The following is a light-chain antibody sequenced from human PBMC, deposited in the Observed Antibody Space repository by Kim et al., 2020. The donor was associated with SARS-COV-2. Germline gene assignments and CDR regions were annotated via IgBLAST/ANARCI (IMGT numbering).Light chain of an antibody. CDR1: QSVSSH. CDR3: QHFHHWPPYT. CDR2: DAS. J-gene: IGKJ2*01. Sequence: VSPGERATLSCRASQSVSSHLAWYQHKSGQSPRLLIYDASTRATGIPARFSGSGSGTEFTLTISSLQPEDFAVYYCQHFHHWPPYTFGQGTKLEI. V-gene: IGKV3-15*01.